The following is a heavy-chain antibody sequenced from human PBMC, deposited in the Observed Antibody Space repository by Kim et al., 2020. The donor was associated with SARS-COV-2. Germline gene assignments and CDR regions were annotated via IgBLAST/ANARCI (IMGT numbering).Heavy chain of an antibody. V-gene: IGHV4-39*01. J-gene: IGHJ4*02. CDR3: ARVERGCFQPLFDY. CDR1: GGSISSSSYY. Sequence: SETLSLTCAVSGGSISSSSYYWGWIRQPPGKGLEWIGSIYYTGSTYYNPSLKSRVTISVDTSKNQFSLKLSSVTAADTAVYYCARVERGCFQPLFDYWGQGTLVTVSS. CDR2: IYYTGST. D-gene: IGHD2-2*01.